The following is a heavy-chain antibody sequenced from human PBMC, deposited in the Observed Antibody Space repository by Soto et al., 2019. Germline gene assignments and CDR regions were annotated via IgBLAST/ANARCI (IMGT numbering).Heavy chain of an antibody. J-gene: IGHJ4*03. CDR1: GDSISSGSY. CDR3: ARVHVMVVAGSTFDY. CDR2: IYHGGTT. V-gene: IGHV4-38-2*02. Sequence: PSETLSLTCTVSGDSISSGSYWGWIRQPPGEGPEWIASIYHGGTTFYNPSLKSRISISVDTSKNQFSLRLTSVTAADTATYYCARVHVMVVAGSTFDYCGQGTLVTAPQ. D-gene: IGHD6-19*01.